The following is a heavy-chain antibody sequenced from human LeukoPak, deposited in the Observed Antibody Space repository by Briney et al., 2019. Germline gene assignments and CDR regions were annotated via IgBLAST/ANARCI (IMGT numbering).Heavy chain of an antibody. CDR1: GYTFTSYG. J-gene: IGHJ4*02. V-gene: IGHV1-18*01. D-gene: IGHD1-26*01. Sequence: GASVTVSCKASGYTFTSYGISWVRQAPGQGLEWMGWISAYNGNTNYAQKLQGRVTMTTDTSTSTAYMELRSLRSDDTAVYYCARDSYGSYYEYYFDYWGQGTLVTVSS. CDR3: ARDSYGSYYEYYFDY. CDR2: ISAYNGNT.